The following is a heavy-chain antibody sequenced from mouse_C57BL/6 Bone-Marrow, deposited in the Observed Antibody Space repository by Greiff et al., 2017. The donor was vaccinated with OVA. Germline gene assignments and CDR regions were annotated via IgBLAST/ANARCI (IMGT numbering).Heavy chain of an antibody. D-gene: IGHD6-2*01. CDR2: IDPNSGGT. V-gene: IGHV1-72*01. Sequence: QVHVKQPGAELVKPGASVKLSCKASGYTFTSYWMHWVKQRPGRGLEWIGRIDPNSGGTKYNEKFKSKATLTVDKPSSTAYMQLSSLTSEDSAVYYCARWSLPYAMDYWGQGTSVTVSS. CDR3: ARWSLPYAMDY. CDR1: GYTFTSYW. J-gene: IGHJ4*01.